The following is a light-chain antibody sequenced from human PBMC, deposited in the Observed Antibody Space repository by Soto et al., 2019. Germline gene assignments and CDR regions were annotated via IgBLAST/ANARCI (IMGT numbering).Light chain of an antibody. J-gene: IGLJ1*01. Sequence: QSVLTQPASVSGSPGQSITISCTGTSSDVGGYKYVSWYQQHPGKAPKLMIYDIRNRPSGVSNRFSGSKSGNTASLTISRLQAEDEADYYCSSYTSSSTRVFGTGTKLTVL. CDR3: SSYTSSSTRV. CDR2: DIR. V-gene: IGLV2-14*03. CDR1: SSDVGGYKY.